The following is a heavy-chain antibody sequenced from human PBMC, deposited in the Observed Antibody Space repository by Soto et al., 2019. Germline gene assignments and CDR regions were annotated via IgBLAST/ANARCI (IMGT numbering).Heavy chain of an antibody. CDR3: ARHQADGYNYGPLGY. J-gene: IGHJ4*02. Sequence: ESLKISCKASGYNFVKYWIAWVRQIPGKGLEWMGFMYPGDSDTRYSPSFQGQVTISADKSIGTAYLQWNSLKTSDTATYYCARHQADGYNYGPLGYWGQGTVVTVSS. V-gene: IGHV5-51*01. CDR1: GYNFVKYW. D-gene: IGHD5-12*01. CDR2: MYPGDSDT.